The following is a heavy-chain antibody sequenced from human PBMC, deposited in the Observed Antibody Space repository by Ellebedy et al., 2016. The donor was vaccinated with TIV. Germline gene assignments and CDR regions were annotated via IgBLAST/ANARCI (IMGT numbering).Heavy chain of an antibody. V-gene: IGHV3-23*01. Sequence: GGSLRLSCAASGFTFSSYAMTWVRQAPGQGLEWVSLISGSGSNTHYEDSVRGRFTISRDNSKNTLYLQMNSLRAEDTAEYYCAKGTMVRGIILWGQGTLVTVSS. D-gene: IGHD3-10*01. CDR1: GFTFSSYA. J-gene: IGHJ4*02. CDR2: ISGSGSNT. CDR3: AKGTMVRGIIL.